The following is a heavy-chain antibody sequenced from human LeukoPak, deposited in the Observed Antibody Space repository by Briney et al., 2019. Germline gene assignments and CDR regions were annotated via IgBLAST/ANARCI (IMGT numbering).Heavy chain of an antibody. Sequence: SETLSLTCTVSGGSITNSYWSWIRQPAGKRLEWIGRVHTTGSTNYNPPFMSRVTVSIDTSKTQFSLKLTSVTAADTAVYYCARDPNSALWGQGILVTVSS. CDR3: ARDPNSAL. J-gene: IGHJ4*02. V-gene: IGHV4-4*07. D-gene: IGHD4-23*01. CDR2: VHTTGST. CDR1: GGSITNSY.